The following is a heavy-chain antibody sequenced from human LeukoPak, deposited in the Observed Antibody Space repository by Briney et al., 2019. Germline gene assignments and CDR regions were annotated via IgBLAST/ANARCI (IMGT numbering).Heavy chain of an antibody. CDR3: ARDLEAATPYYYGMDV. D-gene: IGHD5-24*01. V-gene: IGHV4-59*01. J-gene: IGHJ6*02. CDR1: GGSISSYY. Sequence: SSETLSLTCTVSGGSISSYYWSWIRQPPGKGLEWIGYIYYSGSTNYNPSLKSRVTISVDTSKNQFSLKLSSVTAADTAMYYCARDLEAATPYYYGMDVWGQGTTVTVSS. CDR2: IYYSGST.